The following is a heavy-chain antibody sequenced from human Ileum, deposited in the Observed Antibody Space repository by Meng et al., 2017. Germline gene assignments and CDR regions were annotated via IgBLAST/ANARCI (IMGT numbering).Heavy chain of an antibody. V-gene: IGHV4-61*08. J-gene: IGHJ4*02. CDR1: GGSVSRAAYQ. CDR2: AANSFDPSP. Sequence: QAEVTEGGPGLVWPSETLSLMFTVAGGSVSRAAYQWGWIRQPPGKGLEWIGYAANSFDPSPNYNPSLKSRVTISLDTPKNQFSLKLTSVTAADTAVYYCARDYWGSLDYWGQGILVTVSS. D-gene: IGHD7-27*01. CDR3: ARDYWGSLDY.